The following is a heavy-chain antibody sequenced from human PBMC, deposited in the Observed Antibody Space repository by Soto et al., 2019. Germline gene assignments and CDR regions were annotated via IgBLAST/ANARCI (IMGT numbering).Heavy chain of an antibody. J-gene: IGHJ5*02. CDR3: ARDMYSSDYFVKWFEP. D-gene: IGHD6-19*01. Sequence: QVRLVESGGGVVQPGRSLRLSCTASGFSFSSYAMYWFRQPPGKGLEWVSVISHDGIKKHYADSVKGRVTVSRDNSNHALDLQLNSLRAEDTAMYYCARDMYSSDYFVKWFEPWGQGTLVTVSS. V-gene: IGHV3-30-3*01. CDR1: GFSFSSYA. CDR2: ISHDGIKK.